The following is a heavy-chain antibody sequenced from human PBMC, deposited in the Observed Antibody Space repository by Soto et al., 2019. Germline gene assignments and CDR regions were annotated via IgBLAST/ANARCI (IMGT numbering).Heavy chain of an antibody. Sequence: QVQLVQSGAEVKKPGSSVKVSCKASGGTFSSYTISWVRQAPGQGLEWMGRIIPILGIANYAQKFQGRVTITADKSTSTAYRELSSLRSEDTAVYYCARAGVYDSSGYLFDYWGQGTLVTVSS. D-gene: IGHD3-22*01. CDR2: IIPILGIA. CDR3: ARAGVYDSSGYLFDY. V-gene: IGHV1-69*02. CDR1: GGTFSSYT. J-gene: IGHJ4*02.